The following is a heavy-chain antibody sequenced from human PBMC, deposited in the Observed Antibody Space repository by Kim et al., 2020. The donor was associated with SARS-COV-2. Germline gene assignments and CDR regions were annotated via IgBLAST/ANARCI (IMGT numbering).Heavy chain of an antibody. CDR3: ARVGSSWFYYMDV. Sequence: AQKLQGRVTMTTDTSTSTAYMELRSLRSDDTAVYYCARVGSSWFYYMDVWGKGTTVTVSS. J-gene: IGHJ6*03. V-gene: IGHV1-18*01. D-gene: IGHD6-13*01.